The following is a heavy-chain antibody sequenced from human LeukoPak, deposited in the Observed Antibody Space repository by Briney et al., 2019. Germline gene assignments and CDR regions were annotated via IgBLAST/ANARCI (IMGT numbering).Heavy chain of an antibody. CDR1: GGSISSYY. CDR3: ARENSGSYREFDY. Sequence: PSETLSLTCIVSGGSISSYYWSWIRQPAGKGLEWIGRIYTSGSTNYNASLKSRLSMSVDTSKNQFSLKLSSVTAADTAVFYCARENSGSYREFDYWGQGTLVTVSS. D-gene: IGHD1-26*01. J-gene: IGHJ4*02. V-gene: IGHV4-4*07. CDR2: IYTSGST.